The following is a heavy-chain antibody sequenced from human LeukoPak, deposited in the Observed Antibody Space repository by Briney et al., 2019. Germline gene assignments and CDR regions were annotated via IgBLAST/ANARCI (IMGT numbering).Heavy chain of an antibody. Sequence: SETLSLTCAVSSYSISSGTYWGWIRQSPGKGLEWVGSIFHSGNSYYNPSLKSRLTMSVNTSKNQFSLKLTSVTAADTALYYCARVTYVDDMLYQYFDYWGQGILVTVSS. CDR3: ARVTYVDDMLYQYFDY. CDR1: SYSISSGTY. D-gene: IGHD4-17*01. J-gene: IGHJ4*02. CDR2: IFHSGNS. V-gene: IGHV4-38-2*01.